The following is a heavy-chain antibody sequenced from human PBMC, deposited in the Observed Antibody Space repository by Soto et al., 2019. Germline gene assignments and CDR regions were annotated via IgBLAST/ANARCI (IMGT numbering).Heavy chain of an antibody. J-gene: IGHJ4*02. CDR2: ISAYNGNT. CDR3: AREAEDIVVVVVATAIDYYFDY. CDR1: GYTFTSYG. D-gene: IGHD2-15*01. V-gene: IGHV1-18*01. Sequence: ASVKVSCKASGYTFTSYGISWVRQAPGQGLEWMGWISAYNGNTNYAQKLQGRVTMTTDTSTSTAYMELRSLRSDDTAVYYCAREAEDIVVVVVATAIDYYFDYWGQGTLVTVSS.